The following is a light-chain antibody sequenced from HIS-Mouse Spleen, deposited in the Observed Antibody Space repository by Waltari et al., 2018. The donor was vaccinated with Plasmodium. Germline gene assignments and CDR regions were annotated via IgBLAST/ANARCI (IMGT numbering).Light chain of an antibody. CDR3: QQYYSYPLT. CDR1: QGISSY. CDR2: AAS. J-gene: IGKJ4*01. Sequence: AIRMTQSPSSFPASTGDRVTITCRACQGISSYLAWYQQKPGKAPKLLIYAASTLQSGVPSRFSGSGSGTDFTLTISCLQSEDFATYYCQQYYSYPLTFGGGTKVEIK. V-gene: IGKV1-8*01.